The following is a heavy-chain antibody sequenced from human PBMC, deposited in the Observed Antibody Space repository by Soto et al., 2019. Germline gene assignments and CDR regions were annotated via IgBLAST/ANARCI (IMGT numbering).Heavy chain of an antibody. CDR3: ARVCSSTSCRDY. J-gene: IGHJ4*02. D-gene: IGHD2-2*01. CDR2: IIPIFGTA. Sequence: ASVKVSCKASGGTFSSYAISWVRQAPGQGLEWMGGIIPIFGTANYAQKFQGRVTITADESTSTAYMELSSLRSEDTAVYYCARVCSSTSCRDYWGQGTLVTVSS. V-gene: IGHV1-69*13. CDR1: GGTFSSYA.